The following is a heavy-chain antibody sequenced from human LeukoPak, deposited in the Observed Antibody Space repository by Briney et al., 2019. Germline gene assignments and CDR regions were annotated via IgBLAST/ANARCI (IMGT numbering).Heavy chain of an antibody. J-gene: IGHJ4*02. CDR1: GGSFSGYY. Sequence: SETLSLTCAVYGGSFSGYYWSWGRQPPGKGVEWMGEINHSGSTNYYPSLKSRVTISLDKSKNQSSLKLSSVTAADTAVYYCARGGLLVPAAARFFDYWGQGTLVTVSS. CDR2: INHSGST. CDR3: ARGGLLVPAAARFFDY. V-gene: IGHV4-34*01. D-gene: IGHD2-2*01.